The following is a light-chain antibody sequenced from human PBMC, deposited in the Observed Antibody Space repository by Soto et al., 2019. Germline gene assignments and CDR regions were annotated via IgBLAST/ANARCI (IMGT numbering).Light chain of an antibody. V-gene: IGKV3-15*01. CDR3: QQYNNWPPCT. CDR1: QSVSSN. J-gene: IGKJ1*01. CDR2: GAS. Sequence: EIVMTQSPATLSVSPGERATISCRASQSVSSNLAWYQQKPGQAPRLLIYGASTRATGIPARFSGSGSRTEFTLTISSLQSEDFAVYYCQQYNNWPPCTFGQGNKVAIK.